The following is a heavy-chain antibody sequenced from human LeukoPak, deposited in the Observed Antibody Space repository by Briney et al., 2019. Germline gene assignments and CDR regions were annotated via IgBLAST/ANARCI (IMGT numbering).Heavy chain of an antibody. D-gene: IGHD4-11*01. V-gene: IGHV3-15*01. J-gene: IGHJ4*02. CDR1: GFTFSNAW. CDR2: IKSKTDGGTT. CDR3: TTRYSNYGSVDY. Sequence: PGGSLRLSCAASGFTFSNAWMSWVRQAPGKGLEWVGRIKSKTDGGTTDYAAPVKGRFTISRDDSKNTLYLQMNSLKTEDTAVYYCTTRYSNYGSVDYWGQGTLVTASS.